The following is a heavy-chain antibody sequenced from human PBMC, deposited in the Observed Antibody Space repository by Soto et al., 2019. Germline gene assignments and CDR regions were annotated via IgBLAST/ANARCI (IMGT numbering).Heavy chain of an antibody. CDR1: GGSISSSSYY. V-gene: IGHV4-39*07. J-gene: IGHJ5*02. D-gene: IGHD2-2*01. CDR2: INYSGST. CDR3: ARGEHWRRCSTSCYDWFDP. Sequence: SETLSLTCTVSGGSISSSSYYWGWIRQPPGKGLEWIGSINYSGSTNYNPSLKSRVTISVDTSKNQFSLKLSSVTAADTAVYYCARGEHWRRCSTSCYDWFDPWGQGTLVTVSS.